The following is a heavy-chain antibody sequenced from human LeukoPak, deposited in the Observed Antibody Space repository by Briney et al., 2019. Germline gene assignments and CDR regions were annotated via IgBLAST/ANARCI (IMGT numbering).Heavy chain of an antibody. Sequence: ASVKVSCKASGYTFTSYDINWVRQATGQGLKWMGWMNPNSGNTGYAQKFQGRVTMTRNTSISTAYMELSSLRSEDTAVYYCARVDSGWPISGMDVWGQGTTVTVSS. V-gene: IGHV1-8*01. J-gene: IGHJ6*02. D-gene: IGHD5-12*01. CDR3: ARVDSGWPISGMDV. CDR2: MNPNSGNT. CDR1: GYTFTSYD.